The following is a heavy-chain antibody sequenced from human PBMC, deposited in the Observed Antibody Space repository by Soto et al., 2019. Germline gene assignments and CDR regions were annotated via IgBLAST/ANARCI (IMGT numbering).Heavy chain of an antibody. CDR2: IYYSGST. CDR1: GGSISSYY. Sequence: SETLSLTCTVSGGSISSYYWSWIRQPPGKGLEWIGYIYYSGSTNYNPSLKSRVTISVDTSKNQFSLKLSSATAADTAVYYCARGGITMVXGVITPALDYYYYGMDVWGQGTTVTVSS. V-gene: IGHV4-59*01. CDR3: ARGGITMVXGVITPALDYYYYGMDV. J-gene: IGHJ6*02. D-gene: IGHD3-10*01.